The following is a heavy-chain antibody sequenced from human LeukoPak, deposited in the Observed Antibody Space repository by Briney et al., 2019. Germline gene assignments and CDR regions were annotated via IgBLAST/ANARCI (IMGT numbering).Heavy chain of an antibody. CDR3: AKDRGGSYTFDM. CDR2: LNPGDGYT. V-gene: IGHV1-46*01. CDR1: GYTFISFH. Sequence: GASVKVSCKASGYTFISFHMHWVRQAPGQGLEWMGILNPGDGYTNCAQEFQDRVTITRDTSTSTVYMEMSSLRSEDTAVYYCAKDRGGSYTFDMWGQGTMVTVSS. D-gene: IGHD3-16*01. J-gene: IGHJ3*02.